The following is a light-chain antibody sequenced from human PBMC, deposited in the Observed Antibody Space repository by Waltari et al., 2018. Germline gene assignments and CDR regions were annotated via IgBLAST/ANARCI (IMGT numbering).Light chain of an antibody. V-gene: IGKV3-11*01. CDR2: DTS. CDR3: QQRAKWPT. CDR1: QNTNKY. J-gene: IGKJ1*01. Sequence: EIVLTQSPATLSLSPGESATLSCRTSQNTNKYVAWYQHKPGQAPRLLIYDTSNRATGVPARFSGAGSGTDFTLTISSLEPEDFAIYYCQQRAKWPTFGQGTKVEI.